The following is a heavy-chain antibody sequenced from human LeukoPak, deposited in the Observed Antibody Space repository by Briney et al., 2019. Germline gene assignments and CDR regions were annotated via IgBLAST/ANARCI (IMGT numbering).Heavy chain of an antibody. V-gene: IGHV3-23*01. CDR3: AKIEVAATSYYGMDV. CDR1: GFTFSSYA. CDR2: ISGSGGST. D-gene: IGHD2-15*01. Sequence: GGSLRLSRAASGFTFSSYAMSWVRQAPGKGLEWVSAISGSGGSTYYADSVKGRFTISRDNSKNTLYLQMNSLRAEDTAVYYCAKIEVAATSYYGMDVWGQGTTVTVSS. J-gene: IGHJ6*02.